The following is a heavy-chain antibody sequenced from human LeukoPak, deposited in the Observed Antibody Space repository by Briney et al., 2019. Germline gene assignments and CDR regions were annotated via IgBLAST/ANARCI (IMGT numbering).Heavy chain of an antibody. CDR1: GYTFTSYG. CDR3: ARPNYDILTGYYFGLGY. D-gene: IGHD3-9*01. Sequence: GASVKVSCKASGYTFTSYGISWVRQAPGQGLEWMGIINPSGGSTSYAQKFQGRVTMTRDTSTSTVYMELSSLRSEDTAVYYCARPNYDILTGYYFGLGYWGQGTLVTVSS. J-gene: IGHJ4*02. CDR2: INPSGGST. V-gene: IGHV1-46*01.